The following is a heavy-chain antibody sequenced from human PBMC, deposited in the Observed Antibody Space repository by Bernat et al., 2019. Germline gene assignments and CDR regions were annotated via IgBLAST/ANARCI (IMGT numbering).Heavy chain of an antibody. CDR2: IIPIFGTA. CDR1: GGTFSSYA. V-gene: IGHV1-69*01. D-gene: IGHD3-16*01. Sequence: QVQLVQSGAEVKKPGSSVKVSCKASGGTFSSYAISWVRQAPGQGLEWMGGIIPIFGTANYAQKFQGRVTITADESTSTAYMELSSLRSEDTAVYYCARAGSVRLGEFFESGYGMDVWGQGTTVTVSS. CDR3: ARAGSVRLGEFFESGYGMDV. J-gene: IGHJ6*02.